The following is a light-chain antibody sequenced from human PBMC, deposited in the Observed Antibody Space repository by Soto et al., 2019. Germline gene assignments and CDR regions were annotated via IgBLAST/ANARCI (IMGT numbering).Light chain of an antibody. CDR2: LGS. Sequence: DIVMTQSPLSLPVTPGEPASISCRSSQSLLHSNGYNYLDWYLQKLGQSPQLLDYLGSNRASGGHDRFSGSGSGTDFTLKISRVEAEDVRVHYCLQALHTPPWTFGQGTKVEIK. CDR3: LQALHTPPWT. V-gene: IGKV2-28*01. J-gene: IGKJ1*01. CDR1: QSLLHSNGYNY.